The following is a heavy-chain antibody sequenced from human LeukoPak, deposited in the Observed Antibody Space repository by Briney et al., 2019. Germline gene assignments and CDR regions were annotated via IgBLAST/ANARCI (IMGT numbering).Heavy chain of an antibody. Sequence: RGSLRLSCAASGFTFTNYAMNWVRQAPGKGLEWVSTLSPSGADTYYADSVKGRFTISRDISENTLYLQMNSLRAEDTAVYYCARRAYNWGAFDIWGQGTMVTVSS. V-gene: IGHV3-23*01. J-gene: IGHJ3*02. CDR2: LSPSGADT. CDR1: GFTFTNYA. CDR3: ARRAYNWGAFDI. D-gene: IGHD5-24*01.